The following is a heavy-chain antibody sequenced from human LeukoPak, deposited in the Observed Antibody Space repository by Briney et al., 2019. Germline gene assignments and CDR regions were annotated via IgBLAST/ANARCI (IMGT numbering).Heavy chain of an antibody. CDR2: LYPGDSDT. D-gene: IGHD6-19*01. CDR1: GYSFTSYW. Sequence: KPGESLPICCKGSGYSFTSYWIGWVRQMPGKGLEWMGILYPGDSDTSYSPSFQGHVTISADKSLSTSYLQACSLRASDTAMYSCARHRSYSSGCDSVGYWGQGTLVTVSS. V-gene: IGHV5-51*01. CDR3: ARHRSYSSGCDSVGY. J-gene: IGHJ4*02.